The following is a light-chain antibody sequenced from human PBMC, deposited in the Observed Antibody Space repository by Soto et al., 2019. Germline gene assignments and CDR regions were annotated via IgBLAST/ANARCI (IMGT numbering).Light chain of an antibody. CDR3: QQVNSFPHI. CDR1: QGIASH. J-gene: IGKJ2*01. CDR2: AAS. Sequence: DIQLTQSPSFLSASVGDRVIITCRASQGIASHLAWYQQKPGKAPKLLVYAASSLQSGVPSRFSGSRFGTEFTLTISSLQPEDFATYYCQQVNSFPHIFGQGTKLEIK. V-gene: IGKV1-9*01.